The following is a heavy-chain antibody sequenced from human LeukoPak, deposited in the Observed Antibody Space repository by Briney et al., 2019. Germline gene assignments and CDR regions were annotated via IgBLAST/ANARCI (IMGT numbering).Heavy chain of an antibody. CDR1: GYTFTSYY. CDR3: ASIYSGSYLPRGHAFDY. J-gene: IGHJ4*02. D-gene: IGHD1-26*01. Sequence: ASVKVSCKASGYTFTSYYMHWMRQAPGQGLEWMGIINPSGGSTSYAQKFQGRVTMTRDMSTSTVYMELSSLRSEDTAVYYCASIYSGSYLPRGHAFDYWGQGTLVTVSS. CDR2: INPSGGST. V-gene: IGHV1-46*01.